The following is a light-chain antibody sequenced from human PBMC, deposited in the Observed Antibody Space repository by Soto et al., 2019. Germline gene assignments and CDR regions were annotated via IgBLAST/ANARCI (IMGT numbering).Light chain of an antibody. CDR1: QSISIW. CDR2: DAS. J-gene: IGKJ1*01. CDR3: QQYNSYRT. Sequence: DIQMTQSPSTLSASAGDTVTITCRARQSISIWLAWYQQKPGKAPRLLIYDASILESGVPSRFSGSGSGTEFTHTISSLQPDDFATYYCQQYNSYRTFGQGTKVDIK. V-gene: IGKV1-5*01.